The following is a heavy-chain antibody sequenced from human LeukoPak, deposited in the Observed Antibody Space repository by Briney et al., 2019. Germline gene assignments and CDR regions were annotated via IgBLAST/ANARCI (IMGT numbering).Heavy chain of an antibody. CDR3: ARVGPYSYYGSGSYYNGFDY. J-gene: IGHJ4*02. CDR1: GFTFSSYS. V-gene: IGHV3-21*01. D-gene: IGHD3-10*01. CDR2: ISSSSSYI. Sequence: GGSLRLSCAASGFTFSSYSMNWVRQAPGKGLELVSAISSSSSYIYYADSVKGRFTISRDNAKNSLYLQMNSLRAEDTAVYYCARVGPYSYYGSGSYYNGFDYWGQGTLVTVSS.